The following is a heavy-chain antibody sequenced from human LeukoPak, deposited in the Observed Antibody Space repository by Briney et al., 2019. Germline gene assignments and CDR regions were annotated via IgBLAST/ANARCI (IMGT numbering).Heavy chain of an antibody. D-gene: IGHD1-26*01. CDR2: ISSSGST. V-gene: IGHV4-59*11. CDR3: ARATLVGYFSYFYMDV. Sequence: SETLSLTCFVYGDSISSHYWNWIRQPPGKGLEWIGYISSSGSTNYNPSLKSRVTVSIDTSKNQFSLHLSSVTAADTAVYYCARATLVGYFSYFYMDVWGKGTTVTFSS. CDR1: GDSISSHY. J-gene: IGHJ6*03.